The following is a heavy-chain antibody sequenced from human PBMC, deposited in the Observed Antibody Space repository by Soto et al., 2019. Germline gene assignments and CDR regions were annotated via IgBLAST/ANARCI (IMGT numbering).Heavy chain of an antibody. J-gene: IGHJ3*02. Sequence: EVQLLESGGGLVQPGGSLRLSGAASGFTFSSYDMHWVRQATGKGLEWVSAIGTAGDTYYPGSVKGRFTISRENAKNSLYLQMNSLRAEDTAVYYCAKSIADDAFDIWGQGTMVTVSS. CDR2: IGTAGDT. V-gene: IGHV3-13*01. CDR1: GFTFSSYD. D-gene: IGHD6-6*01. CDR3: AKSIADDAFDI.